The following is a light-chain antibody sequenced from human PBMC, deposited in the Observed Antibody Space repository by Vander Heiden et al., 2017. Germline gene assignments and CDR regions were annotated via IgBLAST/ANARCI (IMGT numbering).Light chain of an antibody. CDR3: CSYAGYYTLV. J-gene: IGLJ2*01. CDR1: SCDVGSYNI. V-gene: IGLV2-23*02. Sequence: QSALTQPASVSGSPGQSITISCTGTSCDVGSYNIVSCDQQHPGNTHKLMIDDVSKRTAGGPDRFSGSKSGNTASLTISGRQAEDEADYYRCSYAGYYTLVFGGGTKRTVL. CDR2: DVS.